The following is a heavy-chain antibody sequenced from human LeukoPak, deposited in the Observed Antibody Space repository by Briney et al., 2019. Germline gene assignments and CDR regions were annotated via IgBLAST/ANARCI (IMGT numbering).Heavy chain of an antibody. CDR2: IVPVFGSA. J-gene: IGHJ6*03. D-gene: IGHD3-3*01. V-gene: IGHV1-69*05. Sequence: SVKVSCKASGGSFSSYAISWVRQAPGQGLEWLGGIVPVFGSANYARTFQGRLAITTDESTKTAYMELSSLIYEDTAVYYCARASIFYYMDVWGKRTSVTVSS. CDR1: GGSFSSYA. CDR3: ARASIFYYMDV.